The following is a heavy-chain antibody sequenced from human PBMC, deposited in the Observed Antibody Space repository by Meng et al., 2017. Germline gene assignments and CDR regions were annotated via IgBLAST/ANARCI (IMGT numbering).Heavy chain of an antibody. J-gene: IGHJ3*02. CDR3: ITDPQWGI. V-gene: IGHV3-15*01. CDR2: IKSKNDGETT. D-gene: IGHD1-26*01. Sequence: EVQLVESGGGLVKPGGSLRLSCTASGFTFSTAWMNWVRQTPGKGLEWVGRIKSKNDGETTEYAAPAKGRFTISRDDSKNTLYLQMNTLKTDDTAVYYCITDPQWGIWGQGTMVTVSS. CDR1: GFTFSTAW.